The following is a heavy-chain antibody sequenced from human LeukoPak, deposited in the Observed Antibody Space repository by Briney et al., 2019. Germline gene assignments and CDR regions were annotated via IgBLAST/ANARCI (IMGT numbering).Heavy chain of an antibody. CDR1: GYTFTGYY. CDR3: ARVGCSSTSCYEYFQH. D-gene: IGHD2-2*01. J-gene: IGHJ1*01. Sequence: GASVKVSCKASGYTFTGYYMRWVRQAPGQGLEWMGWINPNSGGTNYAQKFQGRVTMTRDTSISTAYMELSRLRSDDTAVYYCARVGCSSTSCYEYFQHWGQGTLVTVSS. CDR2: INPNSGGT. V-gene: IGHV1-2*02.